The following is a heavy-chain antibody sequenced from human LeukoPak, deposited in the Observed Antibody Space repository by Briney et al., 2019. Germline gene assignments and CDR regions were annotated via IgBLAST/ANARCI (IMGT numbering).Heavy chain of an antibody. J-gene: IGHJ4*02. CDR1: GYTFTCYY. V-gene: IGHV1-2*02. Sequence: GASVKVSCKASGYTFTCYYMHWVGQAPGQGREWMGWMNPNSGGTNFAQKFQGRVTMTRDTSISAVYMELSRLTPDDTAVYYCAREMSPTDPFFDYWGQGTSVTVSS. CDR3: AREMSPTDPFFDY. CDR2: MNPNSGGT.